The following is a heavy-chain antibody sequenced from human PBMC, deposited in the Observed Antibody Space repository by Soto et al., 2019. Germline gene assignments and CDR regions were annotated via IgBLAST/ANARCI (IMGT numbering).Heavy chain of an antibody. V-gene: IGHV3-7*03. CDR3: ARAEGYCSSTSCYTPYYYYGMDV. D-gene: IGHD2-2*02. Sequence: GRSLRLSCAASGFTFSSYWMSWVRQAPGKGLEWVANIKQDGSEKYYVDSVKGRFTISRDNAKNSLYLQMNSLRAEDTAVYYCARAEGYCSSTSCYTPYYYYGMDVWGQGTTVTVSS. CDR1: GFTFSSYW. CDR2: IKQDGSEK. J-gene: IGHJ6*02.